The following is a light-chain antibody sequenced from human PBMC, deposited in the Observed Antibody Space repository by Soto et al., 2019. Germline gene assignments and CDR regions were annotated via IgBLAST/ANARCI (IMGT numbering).Light chain of an antibody. J-gene: IGKJ2*01. CDR1: QSISSS. CDR3: QQHSSWPLT. CDR2: SVS. Sequence: IVMTQSPATLPVSPGERATLSCRASQSISSSTLAWYQQKPDQPPKLLIYSVSTRAAGIPARFSGSGSGTVFPLIISRLQSEDFAVYYCQQHSSWPLTFGQGTKLEI. V-gene: IGKV3-15*01.